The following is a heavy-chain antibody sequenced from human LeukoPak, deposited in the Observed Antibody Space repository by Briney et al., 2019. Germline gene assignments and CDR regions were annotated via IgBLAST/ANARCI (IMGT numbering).Heavy chain of an antibody. V-gene: IGHV3-30*04. D-gene: IGHD4-23*01. CDR1: GFTFSSYA. CDR3: ANSVVTPQLYYYYYYMDV. J-gene: IGHJ6*03. CDR2: ISYDGSNK. Sequence: GRSLRLSCAASGFTFSSYAMHWVRQAPGKGLEWVAVISYDGSNKYYADSVKGRFTISRDNSKNTLYLQMNSLRAEDTAVYYCANSVVTPQLYYYYYYMDVWGKGTTVTISS.